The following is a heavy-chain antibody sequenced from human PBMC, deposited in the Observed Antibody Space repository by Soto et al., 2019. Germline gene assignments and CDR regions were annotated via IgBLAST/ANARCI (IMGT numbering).Heavy chain of an antibody. CDR2: INSDGSSS. V-gene: IGHV3-74*01. J-gene: IGHJ3*02. Sequence: WGSLRLSCAASGFTFSSYWMHWVRQAPGKGLGWVSRINSDGSSSSYADSVKCRFTISRDNAKNTLYLQMNSLRAEDTAVYYCARIRRAAAGNHDDFDIWGQGSMVTVSS. CDR1: GFTFSSYW. D-gene: IGHD6-13*01. CDR3: ARIRRAAAGNHDDFDI.